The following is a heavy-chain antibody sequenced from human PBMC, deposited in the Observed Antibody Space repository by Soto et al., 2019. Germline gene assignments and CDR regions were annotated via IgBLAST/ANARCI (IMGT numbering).Heavy chain of an antibody. J-gene: IGHJ6*02. D-gene: IGHD2-15*01. Sequence: EVQLVESGGGLVQPGGSLRLSCAASGFTFSSYWMHWVRQAPGKGLVWVSRINSDGSSTSYADSVKGRFTISRDNAKNTLYLQMNSLRAEDTAVYYCARDLKVEYYYYGMDVWGQGTTVTVSS. CDR1: GFTFSSYW. CDR3: ARDLKVEYYYYGMDV. V-gene: IGHV3-74*01. CDR2: INSDGSST.